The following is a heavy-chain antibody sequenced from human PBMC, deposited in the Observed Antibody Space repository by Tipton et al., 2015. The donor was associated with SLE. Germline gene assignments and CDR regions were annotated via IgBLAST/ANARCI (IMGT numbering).Heavy chain of an antibody. D-gene: IGHD2-8*02. CDR3: ARQSYPGLVVYAHNWFDP. V-gene: IGHV4-59*08. CDR1: GGSISSYY. J-gene: IGHJ5*02. CDR2: IYYSGST. Sequence: TLSLTCTVSGGSISSYYWSWIRQPPGKGLEWIGYIYYSGSTNYNPSLKSRVTISVDTSKNQFSLTLSSVTAADTAVDYCARQSYPGLVVYAHNWFDPWGQGTLVTVSS.